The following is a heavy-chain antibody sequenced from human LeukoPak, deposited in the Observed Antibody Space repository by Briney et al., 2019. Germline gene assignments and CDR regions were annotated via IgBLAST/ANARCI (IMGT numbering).Heavy chain of an antibody. CDR1: GFTFSSYG. D-gene: IGHD3-3*02. Sequence: GGSLRLSCAAPGFTFSSYGMSWVRQALGKGLEWVSSISGGCGSTYYADSVKGRFTISRDNSKNTLSLQMDSLRGEDTAVYYCARGYLAPDYWGQGTLVTVSS. CDR3: ARGYLAPDY. J-gene: IGHJ4*02. CDR2: ISGGCGST. V-gene: IGHV3-23*01.